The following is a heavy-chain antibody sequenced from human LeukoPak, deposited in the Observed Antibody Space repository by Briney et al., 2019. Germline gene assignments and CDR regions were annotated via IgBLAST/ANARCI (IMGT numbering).Heavy chain of an antibody. Sequence: GGSLRLSCAASGFTVSSNYMSWVRQAPGKGLEWVSVIYSGGSTYYADSVKGRFTISRDNSKNTLYLQMNSLRAEDTAVYYCARKSPLYGIAVAGADYWGQGTLVTVSS. CDR3: ARKSPLYGIAVAGADY. CDR1: GFTVSSNY. V-gene: IGHV3-66*01. CDR2: IYSGGST. D-gene: IGHD6-19*01. J-gene: IGHJ4*02.